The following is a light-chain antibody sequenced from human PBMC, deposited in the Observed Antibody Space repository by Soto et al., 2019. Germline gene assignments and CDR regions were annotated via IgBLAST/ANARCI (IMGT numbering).Light chain of an antibody. Sequence: QSALTQPASVSGSPGQSITISCTGTRSDVGGYNSVSWYQQHPGKAPKLMIFEVSNRPSGVSNRFSGSKSGNTASLTISGLQAADEADYYCNSYADSNTYLFGPGTKLTVL. V-gene: IGLV2-14*01. CDR1: RSDVGGYNS. CDR3: NSYADSNTYL. CDR2: EVS. J-gene: IGLJ1*01.